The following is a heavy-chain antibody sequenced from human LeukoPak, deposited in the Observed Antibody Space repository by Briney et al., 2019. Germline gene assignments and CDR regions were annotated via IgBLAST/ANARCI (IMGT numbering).Heavy chain of an antibody. CDR3: AKDALWGSYGSGSYLDY. D-gene: IGHD3-10*01. J-gene: IGHJ4*02. Sequence: GGSLRLSCAASGFTFSSYGMHWVRQAPGMGLEWVAVISYDGSIKYYADSVKGRFTMSRDNSKNTLYLQMNSLRAEDTAVYSCAKDALWGSYGSGSYLDYWGPGTVVTVSS. CDR2: ISYDGSIK. V-gene: IGHV3-30*18. CDR1: GFTFSSYG.